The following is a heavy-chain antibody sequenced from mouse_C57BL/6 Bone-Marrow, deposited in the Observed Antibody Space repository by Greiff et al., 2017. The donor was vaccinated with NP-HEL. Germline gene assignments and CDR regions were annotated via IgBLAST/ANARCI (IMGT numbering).Heavy chain of an antibody. Sequence: VQLKESGPVLVKPGASVKMSCKASGYTFTDYYMNWVKQSHGKSLEWIGVINPYNGGTSYNQKFKGKATLTVDKSSSTAYMELNSLTSEDSAVYFCARTDYDAFHYFDYWGQGTTLTFSS. J-gene: IGHJ2*01. CDR2: INPYNGGT. CDR1: GYTFTDYY. CDR3: ARTDYDAFHYFDY. V-gene: IGHV1-19*01. D-gene: IGHD2-4*01.